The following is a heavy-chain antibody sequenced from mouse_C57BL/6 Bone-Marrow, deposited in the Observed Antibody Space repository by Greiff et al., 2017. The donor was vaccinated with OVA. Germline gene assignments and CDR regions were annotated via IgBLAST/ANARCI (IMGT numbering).Heavy chain of an antibody. CDR1: GFNIKDDY. D-gene: IGHD1-3*01. CDR3: TINFFFDY. J-gene: IGHJ2*01. Sequence: EVQGVESGAELVRPGASVKLSCTASGFNIKDDYMHWVKQRPEQGLEWIGWIDPENGDTEYASKFQGKATITADTSSNTAYLQLSSLTSEDTAVYYCTINFFFDYWGQGTTLTVSS. V-gene: IGHV14-4*01. CDR2: IDPENGDT.